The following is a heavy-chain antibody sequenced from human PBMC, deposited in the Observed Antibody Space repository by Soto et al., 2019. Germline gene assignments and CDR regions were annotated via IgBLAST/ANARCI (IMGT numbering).Heavy chain of an antibody. CDR1: GFTFSSYA. CDR2: ISGSGGST. CDR3: AKGPLAVAGRVRYYYGMDV. D-gene: IGHD6-19*01. Sequence: PGGSLRLSCAASGFTFSSYAMSWVRQAPGNGLEWVSAISGSGGSTYYADSVKGRFTISRDNSKNTLYLQMNSLRAEDTAVYYCAKGPLAVAGRVRYYYGMDVRGQGTTVTVSS. V-gene: IGHV3-23*01. J-gene: IGHJ6*02.